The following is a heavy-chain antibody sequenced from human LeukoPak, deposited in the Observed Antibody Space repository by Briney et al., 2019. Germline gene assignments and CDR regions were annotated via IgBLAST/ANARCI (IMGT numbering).Heavy chain of an antibody. V-gene: IGHV3-23*01. CDR1: GFTFSSYA. CDR3: ARDGAVVVAALGAGFAY. D-gene: IGHD2-15*01. Sequence: PGGSLRLSFAASGFTFSSYAMSWVRQAPGKGLEWVSASSCSGGSTYYADSVKGRFTISRDNSKNTLYLQMNSLRAEDTAVYYCARDGAVVVAALGAGFAYWGQGTLVTVSS. CDR2: SSCSGGST. J-gene: IGHJ4*02.